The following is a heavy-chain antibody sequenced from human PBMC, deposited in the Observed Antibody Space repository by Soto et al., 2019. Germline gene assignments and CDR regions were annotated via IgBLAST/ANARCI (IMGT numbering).Heavy chain of an antibody. V-gene: IGHV4-61*08. CDR1: GGSISSGGYY. CDR2: IYYSGST. J-gene: IGHJ4*02. Sequence: SETLSLTCTVSGGSISSGGYYWSWIRQHPGKGLEWIGYIYYSGSTNYNPSLKSRVTISVDTSKNQFSLKLSSVTAADTAVYYCARVSLHYYDSSGYYLVFDYWGQGTLVTVSS. D-gene: IGHD3-22*01. CDR3: ARVSLHYYDSSGYYLVFDY.